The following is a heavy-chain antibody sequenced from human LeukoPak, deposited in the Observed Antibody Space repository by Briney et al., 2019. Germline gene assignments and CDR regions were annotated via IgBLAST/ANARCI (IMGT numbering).Heavy chain of an antibody. CDR1: GGSISSYY. J-gene: IGHJ6*03. CDR3: ARETSQKGAHYMDV. V-gene: IGHV4-59*01. CDR2: IYYSGST. D-gene: IGHD3-16*01. Sequence: SVTLSLTCTVSGGSISSYYWSWIRQPPGKGLEWIGYIYYSGSTNYNSSLKSRVTISVDTSKNQFSLKLSSVIAADTAVYYCARETSQKGAHYMDVWGKGTTVTISS.